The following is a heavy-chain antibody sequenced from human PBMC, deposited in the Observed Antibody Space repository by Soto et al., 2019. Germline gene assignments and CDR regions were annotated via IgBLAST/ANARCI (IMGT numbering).Heavy chain of an antibody. CDR2: IYYSGST. CDR1: GGSISSYY. CDR3: ARSLITGYSSSWYGSLGMDV. D-gene: IGHD6-13*01. Sequence: SETLSLTXTVSGGSISSYYWSWIRQPPGKGLEWIGYIYYSGSTNYNPSLKSRVTISVDTSKNQFSLKLSSVTAADTAVYYCARSLITGYSSSWYGSLGMDVWGQGTTVTVSS. J-gene: IGHJ6*02. V-gene: IGHV4-59*01.